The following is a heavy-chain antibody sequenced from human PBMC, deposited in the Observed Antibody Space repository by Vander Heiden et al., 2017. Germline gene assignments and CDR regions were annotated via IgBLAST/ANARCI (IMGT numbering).Heavy chain of an antibody. D-gene: IGHD2-15*01. CDR1: GYTFSGYA. Sequence: QVQLVESGGGVVQPGRSLRLSCAASGYTFSGYAMHWVGKEPGKGLEWVAVISYDGSNKYYADSVKGRFTSSRDNSKNTLYLQMNSRRAEDTAVYDCASLVVVAAILGWFDPWGQGTLVTVSS. V-gene: IGHV3-30-3*01. CDR3: ASLVVVAAILGWFDP. J-gene: IGHJ5*02. CDR2: ISYDGSNK.